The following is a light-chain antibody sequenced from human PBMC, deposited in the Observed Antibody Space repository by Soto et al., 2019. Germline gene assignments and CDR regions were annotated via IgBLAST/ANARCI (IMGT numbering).Light chain of an antibody. V-gene: IGKV3-11*01. CDR2: DAS. CDR3: QQYGNPSPIT. J-gene: IGKJ5*01. CDR1: QSVSSY. Sequence: EIVMTQSPATLSVSPGERATLSCRASQSVSSYLAWYQQKPGQAPRLLIYDASNRATGIPARFSGSGSGTDFTLTISRLEPEDSAVYYGQQYGNPSPITFGQGTRLEIK.